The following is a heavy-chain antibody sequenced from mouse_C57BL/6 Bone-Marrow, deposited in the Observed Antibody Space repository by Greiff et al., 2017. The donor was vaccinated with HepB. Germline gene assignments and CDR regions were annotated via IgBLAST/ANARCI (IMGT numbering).Heavy chain of an antibody. CDR2: IRNKANGYTT. V-gene: IGHV7-3*01. J-gene: IGHJ3*01. Sequence: EVHLVESGGGLVQPGGSLSLSCEASGFTFTAYYMSWVRQPPGKALEWLGFIRNKANGYTTEYSASVKGRFTISRDNSQSILYLQMNALRAKDSATYYWARLDDYDAGFAYWGQGTLVTVSA. D-gene: IGHD2-4*01. CDR3: ARLDDYDAGFAY. CDR1: GFTFTAYY.